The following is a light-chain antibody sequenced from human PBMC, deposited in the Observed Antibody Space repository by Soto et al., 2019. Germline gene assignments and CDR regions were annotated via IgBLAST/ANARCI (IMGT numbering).Light chain of an antibody. CDR3: SSYTSGSTPYV. Sequence: QSALTQPASVSGSPGQSITISCTGTSSDVGAYDYVSWYQQYPGKAPKLMIYDVTDRPSGVSDRFFGSKSGNTASLTISGLQAEYEADYYCSSYTSGSTPYVFGTGTKLTVL. CDR2: DVT. CDR1: SSDVGAYDY. V-gene: IGLV2-14*03. J-gene: IGLJ1*01.